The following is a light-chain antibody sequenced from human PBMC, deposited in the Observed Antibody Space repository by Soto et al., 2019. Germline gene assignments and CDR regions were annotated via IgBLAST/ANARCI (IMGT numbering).Light chain of an antibody. Sequence: AIRMTQSPSSFSASTGDRVTITCRASQGISSYLAWYQQKPGKAPKLLIYAASPLQSVVPSRFSGSGSGTAFTLTISCLQSEDFATYYCQQYYSYPYTFGQGTKLEIK. V-gene: IGKV1-8*01. CDR1: QGISSY. J-gene: IGKJ2*01. CDR2: AAS. CDR3: QQYYSYPYT.